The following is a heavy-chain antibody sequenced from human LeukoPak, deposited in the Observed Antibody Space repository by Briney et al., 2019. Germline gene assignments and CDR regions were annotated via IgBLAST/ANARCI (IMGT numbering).Heavy chain of an antibody. J-gene: IGHJ3*02. Sequence: PSETLSLTCTVSGGSISSGSYYWSWIRQPAGKGLEWIGRIYTSGSTNYNPSLKSRVTISVDTSKNQFSLKLSSETAADTAVYYCARTYYYDSPDAFDIWGQGTMVTVSS. CDR3: ARTYYYDSPDAFDI. CDR1: GGSISSGSYY. D-gene: IGHD3-22*01. V-gene: IGHV4-61*02. CDR2: IYTSGST.